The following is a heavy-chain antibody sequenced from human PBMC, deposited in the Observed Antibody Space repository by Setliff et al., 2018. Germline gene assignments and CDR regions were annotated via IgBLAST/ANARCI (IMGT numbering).Heavy chain of an antibody. CDR2: INHSGST. Sequence: SETLSLTCAAYGGTFSDYHWTWIRQPPGKGLEWIGEINHSGSTNYNPSLKSRVTISVDTSKNQFSLTMSSVTAADAAGYYCARGRNVAARLLDTWGQGSRVTVSS. V-gene: IGHV4-34*01. CDR3: ARGRNVAARLLDT. CDR1: GGTFSDYH. D-gene: IGHD6-6*01. J-gene: IGHJ5*02.